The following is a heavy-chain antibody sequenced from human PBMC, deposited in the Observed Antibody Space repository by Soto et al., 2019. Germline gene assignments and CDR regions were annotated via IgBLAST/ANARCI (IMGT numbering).Heavy chain of an antibody. CDR2: IYYSGST. D-gene: IGHD3-16*01. J-gene: IGHJ4*02. CDR1: GGSISSGGYY. CDR3: ARLAFRGVLPPLFDR. V-gene: IGHV4-31*03. Sequence: SETLSLTCTVSGGSISSGGYYWSWIRQHPGKGLEWTGHIYYSGSTYYNPSLKSRVSISVDTSKNQFSLKLTSVTAADTAVYYCARLAFRGVLPPLFDRWGQGTLVTVSS.